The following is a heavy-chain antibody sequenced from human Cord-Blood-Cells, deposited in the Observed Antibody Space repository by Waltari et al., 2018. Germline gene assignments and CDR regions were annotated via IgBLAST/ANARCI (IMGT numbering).Heavy chain of an antibody. CDR1: GGTFSSYA. D-gene: IGHD4-17*01. Sequence: QVQLVQSGAEVKKPGSSVKVSCKASGGTFSSYAISWVRQAPGQGLEWMGGIDPIFDTANYAKKLQGRVTITADESTSTADMELSSLRSEDTAVYYCARVDDGGYDYWGQGTLVTVSS. J-gene: IGHJ4*02. CDR2: IDPIFDTA. CDR3: ARVDDGGYDY. V-gene: IGHV1-69*01.